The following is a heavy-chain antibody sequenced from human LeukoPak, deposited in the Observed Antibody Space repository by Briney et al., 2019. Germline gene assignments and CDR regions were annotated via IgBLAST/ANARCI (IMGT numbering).Heavy chain of an antibody. V-gene: IGHV4-34*01. CDR3: ARGRRRGWYYFDY. J-gene: IGHJ4*02. Sequence: SETLSLTCAVYGGSFSGYYWSWIRQPPGKGLEWIGEINHSGSTNYNPSLKSRVTISVDTSKNQFSLKLSSVTAVDTAVYYCARGRRRGWYYFDYWGQGTLVTVSS. CDR2: INHSGST. CDR1: GGSFSGYY. D-gene: IGHD2-15*01.